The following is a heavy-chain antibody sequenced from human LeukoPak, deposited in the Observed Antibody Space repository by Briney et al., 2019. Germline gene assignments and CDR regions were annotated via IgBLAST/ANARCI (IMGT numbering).Heavy chain of an antibody. V-gene: IGHV1-2*02. Sequence: ASVKVSCKASGYSFADYYMHWVRQAPGQGLEWMGWIKPNSGDARSAQKFQGRVTMTRDTSISTAYMELSRLRSDDTAVYYCAKVASTTRRHDAFDIWGQGTLVTVSS. CDR3: AKVASTTRRHDAFDI. CDR2: IKPNSGDA. CDR1: GYSFADYY. D-gene: IGHD1-1*01. J-gene: IGHJ3*02.